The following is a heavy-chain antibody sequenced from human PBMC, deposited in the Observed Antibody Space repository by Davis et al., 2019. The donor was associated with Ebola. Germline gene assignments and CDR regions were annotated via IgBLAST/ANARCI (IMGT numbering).Heavy chain of an antibody. CDR2: SGSSDNYI. D-gene: IGHD1-26*01. CDR3: AKDTSKVWFEV. CDR1: GFTFSSYA. J-gene: IGHJ3*01. V-gene: IGHV3-21*04. Sequence: GESLKISCAASGFTFSSYAMNCVRQAPGKGLEWVACSGSSDNYIYYADSVKGRFTISRDNANNSVYLQMNSLRVEDTAKYYGAKDTSKVWFEVWGQGTMVSVSS.